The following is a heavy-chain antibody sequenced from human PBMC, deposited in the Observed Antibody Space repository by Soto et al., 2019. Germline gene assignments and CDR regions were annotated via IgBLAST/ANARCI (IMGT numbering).Heavy chain of an antibody. J-gene: IGHJ4*02. Sequence: QVQLVQSGAEVKKPGSSVKVSCKASGGTFSNYAISWVRQAPGQGLEWMGGIIPMFGTPNYQQRFQGRVTITADNSTSKASMEVRNLKSDDTAVYYCARGWETVGATTPFAYWGQGPLVTVSS. V-gene: IGHV1-69*06. CDR3: ARGWETVGATTPFAY. CDR1: GGTFSNYA. D-gene: IGHD1-26*01. CDR2: IIPMFGTP.